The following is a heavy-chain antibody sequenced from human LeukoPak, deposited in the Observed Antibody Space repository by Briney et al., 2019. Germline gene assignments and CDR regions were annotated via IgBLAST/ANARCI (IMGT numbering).Heavy chain of an antibody. Sequence: ASVKVSCKASGYTFTSYGISWVRQAPGQGLEWMGWISAYNGNTNYAQKLQGRVTMTTDTSTSTAYMELRSLRSDDTAVYYCARVLGGTVTIFGVVIHSDYYYMDVWGKGTTVTVSS. D-gene: IGHD3-3*01. CDR2: ISAYNGNT. CDR1: GYTFTSYG. CDR3: ARVLGGTVTIFGVVIHSDYYYMDV. J-gene: IGHJ6*03. V-gene: IGHV1-18*01.